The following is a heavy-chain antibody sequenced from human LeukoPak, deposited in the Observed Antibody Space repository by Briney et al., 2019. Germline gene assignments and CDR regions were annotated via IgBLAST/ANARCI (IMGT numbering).Heavy chain of an antibody. CDR1: GFTFSSYG. CDR2: ISAYNGNT. J-gene: IGHJ5*02. CDR3: ARARYYYGSGTHNWFDP. D-gene: IGHD3-10*01. Sequence: GGSLRLSCAASGFTFSSYGISWVRQAPGQGLEWMGWISAYNGNTNYAQKLQGRVTMTTDTSTSTAYMELRSLRSDDTAVYYCARARYYYGSGTHNWFDPWGQGTLVTVSS. V-gene: IGHV1-18*01.